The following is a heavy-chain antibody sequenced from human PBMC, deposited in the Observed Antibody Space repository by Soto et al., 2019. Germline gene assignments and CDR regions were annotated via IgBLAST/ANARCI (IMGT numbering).Heavy chain of an antibody. CDR2: IYPGDSDT. CDR3: ARLGGGNYYYYGMDV. Sequence: GESLKISCKGSGYSFTSYWIGWVRQMPGKGLEWMGIIYPGDSDTRYSPSFQSQVTISADKSISTAYLQWSSLKASDTAMYYCARLGGGNYYYYGMDVWGQGTTVTVSS. CDR1: GYSFTSYW. D-gene: IGHD3-16*01. J-gene: IGHJ6*02. V-gene: IGHV5-51*01.